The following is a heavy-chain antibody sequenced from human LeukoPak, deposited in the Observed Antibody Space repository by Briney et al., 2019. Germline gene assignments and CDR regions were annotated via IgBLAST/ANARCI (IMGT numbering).Heavy chain of an antibody. CDR3: AKSPKTGFLFDY. CDR2: INHSGST. J-gene: IGHJ4*02. CDR1: GGSFSGYY. D-gene: IGHD1-1*01. Sequence: KPSETLSLTCAVYGGSFSGYYWSWIRQPPGKGLEWIGEINHSGSTNYNPSLKSRVTISVDTSKNQFSLKLSSVTAADTAVYYCAKSPKTGFLFDYWGKGTLVTVSS. V-gene: IGHV4-34*01.